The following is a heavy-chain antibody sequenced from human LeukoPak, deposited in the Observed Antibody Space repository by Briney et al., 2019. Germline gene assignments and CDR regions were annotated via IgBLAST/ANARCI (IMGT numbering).Heavy chain of an antibody. CDR1: GYTFTSYG. J-gene: IGHJ4*02. CDR2: INSYNGNT. Sequence: ASVKVSCKASGYTFTSYGISWVRQAPGQGLEWMGWINSYNGNTNYTQKLQGRVTMTTDTSTSTAYMELRSLRSDDTAVYYCAREDIVIVPAAIRGGAFDYWGQGTPVTVSS. V-gene: IGHV1-18*01. CDR3: AREDIVIVPAAIRGGAFDY. D-gene: IGHD2-2*02.